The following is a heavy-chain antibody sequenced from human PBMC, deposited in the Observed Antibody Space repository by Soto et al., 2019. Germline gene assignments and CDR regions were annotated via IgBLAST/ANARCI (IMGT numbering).Heavy chain of an antibody. CDR2: IIPIFGTA. Sequence: SVKVSCKASGGTFSSYAISWVRQAPGQGLEWMGGIIPIFGTANYAQKFQGRVTITADESTSTAYMELSSLRSEDTAVYYCARGPFIAAAGSEYFQHWGQGTLVTVS. CDR3: ARGPFIAAAGSEYFQH. J-gene: IGHJ1*01. D-gene: IGHD6-13*01. V-gene: IGHV1-69*13. CDR1: GGTFSSYA.